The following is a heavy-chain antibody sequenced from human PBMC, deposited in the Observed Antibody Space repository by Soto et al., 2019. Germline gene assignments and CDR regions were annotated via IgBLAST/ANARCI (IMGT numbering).Heavy chain of an antibody. D-gene: IGHD1-26*01. CDR2: IYYSGST. V-gene: IGHV4-30-4*01. Sequence: QVQLQESGPGLVKPSQTLSLTCTVSGGSISSGDYYWSWIRQPPGKGLEWIGYIYYSGSTYYNPSFKSRVTMSVDTSKNQSSLKLSSVTAADTAVYYCARAVRGSYYDYWGQGTLVTVSS. J-gene: IGHJ4*02. CDR1: GGSISSGDYY. CDR3: ARAVRGSYYDY.